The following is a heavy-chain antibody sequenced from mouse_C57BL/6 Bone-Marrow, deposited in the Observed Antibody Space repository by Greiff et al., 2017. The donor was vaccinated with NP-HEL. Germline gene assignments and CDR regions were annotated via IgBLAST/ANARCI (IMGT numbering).Heavy chain of an antibody. CDR1: GFTFSDYG. D-gene: IGHD2-2*01. CDR2: ISSGSSTI. Sequence: EVKLMESGGGLVKPGGSLKLSCAASGFTFSDYGMHWVRQAPEKGLEWVAYISSGSSTIYYADTVKGRFTLSRDNDKNTLFLQMTSLRSDDTAMYYCARKVYGYVAMDYWGQGTSVTVSS. J-gene: IGHJ4*01. CDR3: ARKVYGYVAMDY. V-gene: IGHV5-17*01.